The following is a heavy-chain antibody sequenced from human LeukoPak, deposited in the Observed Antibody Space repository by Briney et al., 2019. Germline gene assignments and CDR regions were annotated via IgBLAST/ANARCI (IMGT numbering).Heavy chain of an antibody. J-gene: IGHJ4*02. CDR3: AKPACLGSCYSRSLERGHYFDY. CDR2: ISGSGGST. Sequence: GGSLRLSCAASGFTFSSYAMSWVRQAPGKGLEWVSAISGSGGSTYYADSVKGRFTISRDNSKNTLYLQMNSLRAEDTAVYYCAKPACLGSCYSRSLERGHYFDYWGQGTLVTVSS. V-gene: IGHV3-23*01. CDR1: GFTFSSYA. D-gene: IGHD2-15*01.